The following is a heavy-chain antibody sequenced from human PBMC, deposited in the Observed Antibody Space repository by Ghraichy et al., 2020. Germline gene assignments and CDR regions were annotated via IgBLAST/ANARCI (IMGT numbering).Heavy chain of an antibody. Sequence: GGSLRLSCAASGFTFTNFGMIWVRQAPGKGLECVAAISADGDGTSYAESVKGRFTISRDDSKSTLYLQMNSLRADDTAEYYCGRDPNWGSGSGGRGTLVTVSS. J-gene: IGHJ4*02. D-gene: IGHD7-27*01. CDR3: GRDPNWGSGS. V-gene: IGHV3-23*01. CDR1: GFTFTNFG. CDR2: ISADGDGT.